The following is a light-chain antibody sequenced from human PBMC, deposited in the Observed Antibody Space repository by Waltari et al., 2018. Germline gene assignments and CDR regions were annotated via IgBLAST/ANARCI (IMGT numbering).Light chain of an antibody. Sequence: QSVLTQPPSASGTPGQGVTISCSGGASNIGNNVVNWYQQVPGKAPKLLIYRWDRRPAGVPARFSGSKSGTSASLAISGLQSEDEADYYCAAWDDSLNGRWVFGGGTKVTVL. CDR2: RWD. CDR3: AAWDDSLNGRWV. CDR1: ASNIGNNV. J-gene: IGLJ3*02. V-gene: IGLV1-44*01.